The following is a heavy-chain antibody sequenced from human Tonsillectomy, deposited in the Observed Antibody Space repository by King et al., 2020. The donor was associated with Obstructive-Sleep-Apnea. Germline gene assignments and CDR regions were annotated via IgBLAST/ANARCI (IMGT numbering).Heavy chain of an antibody. CDR1: GFTFSDYY. Sequence: VQLVESGGGLVKPGGSLRLSCAASGFTFSDYYMSWVRQAPGKGLDWISDVSSSGSFISYADSVKGRFTLSRDNAKRSLYLQMNSLRAEDTAVYYCAGGNINIAATGPLDYWGQGTLVTVSS. D-gene: IGHD6-13*01. CDR2: VSSSGSFI. J-gene: IGHJ4*02. V-gene: IGHV3-11*01. CDR3: AGGNINIAATGPLDY.